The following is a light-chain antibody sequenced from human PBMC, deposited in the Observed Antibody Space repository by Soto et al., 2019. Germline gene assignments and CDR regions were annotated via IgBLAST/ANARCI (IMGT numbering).Light chain of an antibody. CDR2: SAS. CDR1: QSVSSSY. Sequence: EIVLTQSPGTLSLSPGERATLSCRASQSVSSSYLAWYQQKPGQAPRLLIYSASTGATGIPDRFSGSGSGTDFTLTISSLEPEDLAVYYCQQYDSSLYTFGQGTKLEIK. V-gene: IGKV3-20*01. J-gene: IGKJ2*01. CDR3: QQYDSSLYT.